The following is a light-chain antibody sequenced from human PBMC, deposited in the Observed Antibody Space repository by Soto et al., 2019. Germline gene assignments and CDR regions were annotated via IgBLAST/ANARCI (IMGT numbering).Light chain of an antibody. Sequence: EIVLTQSPGTLSLSPGERATLSCRASQSVGFTFITWYQQIPGQAPMLLIYAASSRASGIPDRFSGSGSGTDFTLTISRLEPEDFAVYYCHQYGNSPRTFGEGTKVEIK. J-gene: IGKJ4*01. V-gene: IGKV3-20*01. CDR2: AAS. CDR3: HQYGNSPRT. CDR1: QSVGFTF.